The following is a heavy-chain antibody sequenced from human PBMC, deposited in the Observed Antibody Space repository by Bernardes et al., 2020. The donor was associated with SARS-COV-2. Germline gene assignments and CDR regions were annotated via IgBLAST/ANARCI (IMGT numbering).Heavy chain of an antibody. CDR2: IWYDGSNK. V-gene: IGHV3-33*01. CDR3: ARTVSYYYGLDV. Sequence: GGSLRLSCAASGFTFSSYGMHWVRQAPGKGLEWVAVIWYDGSNKYYADSVKGRFTISRDNSKNTLYLQMNSLRAEDTAVYYCARTVSYYYGLDVWGQGTTVTVSS. D-gene: IGHD2-21*02. J-gene: IGHJ6*02. CDR1: GFTFSSYG.